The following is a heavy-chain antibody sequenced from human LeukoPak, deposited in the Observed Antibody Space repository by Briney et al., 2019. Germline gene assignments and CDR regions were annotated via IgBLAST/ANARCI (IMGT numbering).Heavy chain of an antibody. V-gene: IGHV4-30-4*08. CDR3: ARMAISGMCLDF. J-gene: IGHJ4*02. CDR2: VFYKGST. D-gene: IGHD3-10*01. CDR1: GDSNSSGDHY. Sequence: SHTLSLICNVSGDSNSSGDHYWTWIPQTPAKVPQWVGHVFYKGSTYYNPTVESRLKVSIDTSKKQFSLTLSSVTAADTAVYYCARMAISGMCLDFWGQGTSVTVSS.